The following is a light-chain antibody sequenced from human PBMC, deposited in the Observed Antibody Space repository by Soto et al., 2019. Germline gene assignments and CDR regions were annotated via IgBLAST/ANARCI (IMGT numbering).Light chain of an antibody. CDR2: DAS. V-gene: IGKV3-11*01. Sequence: EIVLTQSPGTLSLSPCESATLSCSASQSVSSYLAWYQQKPGQAPRLLIYDASNRATGIPARFSGSGSGTDFTLTISSLEPEDFAVYYCQQRSSWPPWTFGQGTKVDI. CDR1: QSVSSY. J-gene: IGKJ1*01. CDR3: QQRSSWPPWT.